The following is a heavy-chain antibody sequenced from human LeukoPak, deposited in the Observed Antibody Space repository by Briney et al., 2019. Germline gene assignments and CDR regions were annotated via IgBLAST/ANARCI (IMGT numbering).Heavy chain of an antibody. CDR3: AKAISIAAADALDY. D-gene: IGHD6-13*01. J-gene: IGHJ4*02. Sequence: GGSLRLSCAASGFTFSSYAMHWVRQAPGKGLEWVAVISYDGSNKYYADSVKGRFTISRDNSKNTLYLQMNSLRAEDTAVYYCAKAISIAAADALDYWGQGTLVTVSS. CDR2: ISYDGSNK. V-gene: IGHV3-30-3*01. CDR1: GFTFSSYA.